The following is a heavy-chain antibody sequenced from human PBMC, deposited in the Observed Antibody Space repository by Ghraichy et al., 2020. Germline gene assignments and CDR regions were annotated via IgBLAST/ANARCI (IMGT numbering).Heavy chain of an antibody. CDR2: ISGSGGST. CDR1: GFTFSSYA. CDR3: AKVQTTAGTWDYYYGMDV. V-gene: IGHV3-23*01. J-gene: IGHJ6*02. D-gene: IGHD4-11*01. Sequence: LSLTCAASGFTFSSYAMSWVRQAPGKGLEWVSAISGSGGSTYYADSVKGRFTISRDNSKNTLYLQMNSLRAEDTAVYYCAKVQTTAGTWDYYYGMDVWGQGTTVTVSS.